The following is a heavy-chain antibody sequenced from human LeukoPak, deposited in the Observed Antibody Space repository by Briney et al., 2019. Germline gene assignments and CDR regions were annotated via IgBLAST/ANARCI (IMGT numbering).Heavy chain of an antibody. Sequence: SETLSLTCTVSGGSISSSSYYWGWIRQPPGKGLEWIGSIYYSGSTYYNPSLKSRVTISVDTSKNQFSLKLSSVTAADTAVYYCARHVGSSSHYYGMDVWGQGTTVTVSS. D-gene: IGHD6-13*01. CDR3: ARHVGSSSHYYGMDV. J-gene: IGHJ6*02. V-gene: IGHV4-39*01. CDR1: GGSISSSSYY. CDR2: IYYSGST.